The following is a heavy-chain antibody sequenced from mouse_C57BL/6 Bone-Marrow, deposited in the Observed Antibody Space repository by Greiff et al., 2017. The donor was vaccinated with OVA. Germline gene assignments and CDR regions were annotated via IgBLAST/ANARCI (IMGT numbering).Heavy chain of an antibody. V-gene: IGHV1-19*01. CDR2: INPYNGGN. Sequence: EVKLVESGPVLVKPGASVKMSCKASGYTFTDYYMNWVKQSHGKSLEWIGVINPYNGGNSYNQKFKGKATLTVDKSSSTAYMELNSLTYEDSAVYYCARGVTTVERYYFDYWGQGTTLTVSS. CDR3: ARGVTTVERYYFDY. CDR1: GYTFTDYY. D-gene: IGHD1-1*01. J-gene: IGHJ2*01.